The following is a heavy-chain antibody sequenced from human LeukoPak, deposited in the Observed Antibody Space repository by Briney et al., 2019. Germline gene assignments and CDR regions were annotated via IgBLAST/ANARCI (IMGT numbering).Heavy chain of an antibody. CDR2: INPNSGGT. J-gene: IGHJ4*02. D-gene: IGHD3-10*01. V-gene: IGHV1-2*02. CDR3: ARDELDWGSGSYSY. Sequence: GASVKVSCKASGYTFTGYYMHWVRQAPGQGLGWMGWINPNSGGTNYAQKFQGRVTMTRDTSISTAYMELSRLRSDDTAVYYCARDELDWGSGSYSYWGQGTLVTVSS. CDR1: GYTFTGYY.